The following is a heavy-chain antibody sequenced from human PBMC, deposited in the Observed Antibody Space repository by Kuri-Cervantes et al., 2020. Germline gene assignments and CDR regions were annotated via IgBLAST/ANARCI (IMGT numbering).Heavy chain of an antibody. V-gene: IGHV3-9*01. Sequence: GGSLRLSCAASGFTFDDYAMHWVRQAPGKGLEWVSGISWNSGSIGYADSVKGRFTISRDNAKNSLYLQMNSLRAEDTALYYCAKGEAAAGTGGGTGPTGDYWGQGTLVTVSS. CDR3: AKGEAAAGTGGGTGPTGDY. J-gene: IGHJ4*02. CDR2: ISWNSGSI. D-gene: IGHD6-13*01. CDR1: GFTFDDYA.